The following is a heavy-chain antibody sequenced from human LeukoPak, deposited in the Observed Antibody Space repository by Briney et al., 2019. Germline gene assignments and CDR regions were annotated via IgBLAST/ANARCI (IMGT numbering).Heavy chain of an antibody. Sequence: ASVKVSCKASGYTFISYGISWVRQAPRQGLEWMGWINPNSGGTNYAQKFQGRVTMTRDTSISTAYMELSRLRSDDTAVYYCARDPGMIRYNWFDPWGQGTLVTVSS. CDR2: INPNSGGT. D-gene: IGHD1-14*01. CDR3: ARDPGMIRYNWFDP. J-gene: IGHJ5*02. V-gene: IGHV1-2*02. CDR1: GYTFISYG.